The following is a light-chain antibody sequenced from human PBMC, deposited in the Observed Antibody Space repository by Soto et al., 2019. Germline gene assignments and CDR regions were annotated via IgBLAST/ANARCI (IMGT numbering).Light chain of an antibody. CDR2: DAS. Sequence: EIVLTQSPATLSLSPGERATLSCRASQSVSSYVAWHQQKPGPAPRLLIYDASNRATGIPARFSGSGPGTDFTLTISSLEPEYFAVYYCQQRSNRPTFGQGTKVDIK. CDR3: QQRSNRPT. CDR1: QSVSSY. V-gene: IGKV3D-11*02. J-gene: IGKJ1*01.